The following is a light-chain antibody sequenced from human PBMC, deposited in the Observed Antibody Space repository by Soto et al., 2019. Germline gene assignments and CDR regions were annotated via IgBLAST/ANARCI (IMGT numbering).Light chain of an antibody. CDR3: QQSYSTPGT. Sequence: DIQMTQSPSSLSASVGDRVTITCRASQSISSYVNWYQQKPGKAHKLLIYAASSLQSGVPSRFSGSGSGTDFTLSISSLPPEDFATYYCQQSYSTPGTFGQGTKVEIK. CDR2: AAS. CDR1: QSISSY. V-gene: IGKV1-39*01. J-gene: IGKJ1*01.